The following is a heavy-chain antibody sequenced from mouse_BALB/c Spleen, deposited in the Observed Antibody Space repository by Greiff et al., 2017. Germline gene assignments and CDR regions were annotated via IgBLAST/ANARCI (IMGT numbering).Heavy chain of an antibody. CDR1: GFSLTSYG. V-gene: IGHV2-9*02. J-gene: IGHJ3*01. Sequence: VQLQESGPGLVAPSQSLSITCTVSGFSLTSYGVHWVRQPPGKGLEWLGVIWAGGSTNYNSALMSRLSISKDNSKSQVFLKMNSLQTDDTAMYYCARDWDYYGSSGPYWGQGTLVTVSA. CDR2: IWAGGST. CDR3: ARDWDYYGSSGPY. D-gene: IGHD1-1*01.